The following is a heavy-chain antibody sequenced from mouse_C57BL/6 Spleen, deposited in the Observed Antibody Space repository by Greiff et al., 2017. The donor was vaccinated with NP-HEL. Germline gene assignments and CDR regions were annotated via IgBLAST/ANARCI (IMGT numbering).Heavy chain of an antibody. CDR3: ARSDYAMAS. Sequence: QVQLQQPGAELVRPGSSVKLSCKASGYTFTSYWMDWVKQRPGQGLEWIGNIYPSDSETHYNQKFKDKATLTVDKSSSTAYMQLSPLTSEDSAVCYCARSDYAMASFRQGTSVTVSA. CDR2: IYPSDSET. J-gene: IGHJ4*01. CDR1: GYTFTSYW. V-gene: IGHV1-61*01.